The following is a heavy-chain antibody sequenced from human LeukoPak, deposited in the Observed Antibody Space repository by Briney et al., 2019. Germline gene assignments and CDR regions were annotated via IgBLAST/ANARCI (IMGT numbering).Heavy chain of an antibody. CDR2: INPNSGGT. CDR3: ARVDKDSSSSFDY. V-gene: IGHV1-2*02. Sequence: GASVKVSCKASGYTFTGYYMHWVRQAPGQGLEWMGWINPNSGGTNYAQKFQGRVTMTRDTSISTAYMELSRLRSDDTAVYYCARVDKDSSSSFDYWGQGTLVTVSS. J-gene: IGHJ4*02. CDR1: GYTFTGYY. D-gene: IGHD6-6*01.